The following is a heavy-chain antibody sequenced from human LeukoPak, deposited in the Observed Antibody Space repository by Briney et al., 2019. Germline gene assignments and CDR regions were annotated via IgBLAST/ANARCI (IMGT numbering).Heavy chain of an antibody. CDR2: IKDGGTTT. CDR1: GFTFSSYW. D-gene: IGHD5-12*01. V-gene: IGHV3-74*01. CDR3: TTIRPGY. Sequence: PGGSLRLSCAASGFTFSSYWIHWVRQVPGKGLVWVARIKDGGTTTDYADSVKGRFTIYRDDAKNTLYLQMNSLRAEDTAVYYCTTIRPGYWGQGTLVTVSP. J-gene: IGHJ4*02.